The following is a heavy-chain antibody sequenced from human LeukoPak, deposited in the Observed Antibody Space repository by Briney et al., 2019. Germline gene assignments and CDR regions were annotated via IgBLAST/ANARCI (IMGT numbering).Heavy chain of an antibody. D-gene: IGHD3-16*01. V-gene: IGHV3-13*04. Sequence: GGSLRLSCAASGFTFSRYDMHWARQATGKGLEWISSIGTVGDTYYIGSVKGRFTISRENAMNSLYLQMNSLRAGDTAVYYCVRGGEIGFDSWGQGTLVTVSS. CDR1: GFTFSRYD. CDR3: VRGGEIGFDS. CDR2: IGTVGDT. J-gene: IGHJ5*01.